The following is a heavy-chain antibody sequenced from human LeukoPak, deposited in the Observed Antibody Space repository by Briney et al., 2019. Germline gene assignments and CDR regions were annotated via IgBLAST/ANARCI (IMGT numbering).Heavy chain of an antibody. D-gene: IGHD2-2*01. CDR2: INSDGSST. J-gene: IGHJ4*02. CDR3: ARDCSSTSCYEDFDY. Sequence: PGRSLRLSCAASGFTFSSYWMHWVRQAPGKGLVWVSRINSDGSSTSYADSVKGRFTISRDNAKNTLYLQMNSLRAEDTAVYYCARDCSSTSCYEDFDYWGQGTLVTVSS. V-gene: IGHV3-74*01. CDR1: GFTFSSYW.